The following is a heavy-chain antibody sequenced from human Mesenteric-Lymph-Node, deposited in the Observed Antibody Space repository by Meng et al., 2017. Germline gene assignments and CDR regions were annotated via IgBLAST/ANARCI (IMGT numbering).Heavy chain of an antibody. CDR2: IYYSGST. J-gene: IGHJ4*02. D-gene: IGHD5-24*01. CDR3: ARKRDGYNPFDD. Sequence: QVQSQHWGAGLLKPSGTLSLTCAVSGYSISSSNWWVWIRQPPGKGLEWIGYIYYSGSTDYNPSLKSRVTMSVDTSKNQFSLKLSSVTAVDTAVYYCARKRDGYNPFDDWGQGTLVTVSS. CDR1: GYSISSSNW. V-gene: IGHV4-28*01.